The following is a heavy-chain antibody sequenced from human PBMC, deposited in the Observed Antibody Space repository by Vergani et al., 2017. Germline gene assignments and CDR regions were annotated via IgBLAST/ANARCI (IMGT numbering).Heavy chain of an antibody. CDR2: SRRNTNII. Sequence: EVSLMESGGGLVQPGRSLRLSCVASGFTFDDYAMHWVRQVPGKGLEWVSGSRRNTNIIGYADSVRGRFTISRDDARNSLYLQMNSLRPEDTALYFCVRDWGVTTAAAAHWGRGALVTVSS. D-gene: IGHD2-2*01. CDR1: GFTFDDYA. V-gene: IGHV3-9*01. J-gene: IGHJ4*02. CDR3: VRDWGVTTAAAAH.